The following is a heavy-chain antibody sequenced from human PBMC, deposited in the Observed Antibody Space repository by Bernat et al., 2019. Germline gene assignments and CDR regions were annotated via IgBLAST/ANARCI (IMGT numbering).Heavy chain of an antibody. V-gene: IGHV1-69*01. CDR2: IIPIFGTA. CDR3: AGWGGGYSYGFGAGADAFDI. Sequence: QVQLVQSGAEVKKPGSSVKVSCKASGGTFSSYAISWVRQAPGQGLEWMGGIIPIFGTANYAQKFQGRGEISEDESRGRAYMGRRGVGAEDRAVYFWAGWGGGYSYGFGAGADAFDIWGQGTMVTVSS. D-gene: IGHD5-18*01. CDR1: GGTFSSYA. J-gene: IGHJ3*02.